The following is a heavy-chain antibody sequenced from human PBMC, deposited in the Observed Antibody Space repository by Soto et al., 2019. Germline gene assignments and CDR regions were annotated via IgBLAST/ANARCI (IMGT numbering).Heavy chain of an antibody. CDR3: VKAPQIAATGTGY. CDR1: GFTFSGYT. Sequence: GGSLRLSCAASGFTFSGYTMSWVRQAPGKGLEWLSHISGAGTNAYYADSVKGRFTISRDNSKNTLYLEVYSLRAEDTAVYYCVKAPQIAATGTGYWGQGTLVTVSS. CDR2: ISGAGTNA. D-gene: IGHD6-13*01. V-gene: IGHV3-23*01. J-gene: IGHJ4*02.